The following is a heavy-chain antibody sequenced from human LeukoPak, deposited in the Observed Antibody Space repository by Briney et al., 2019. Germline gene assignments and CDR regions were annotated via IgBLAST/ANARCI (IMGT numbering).Heavy chain of an antibody. D-gene: IGHD6-19*01. CDR1: GFTVRSNY. J-gene: IGHJ4*02. CDR3: ARGGDTSGSPFDY. V-gene: IGHV3-53*01. CDR2: IYSDGTT. Sequence: GGSLRLSCAVSGFTVRSNYMNWVRQAPGKGLEWVSIIYSDGTTYYANSVKGRFTISRDNSRNTLYFQMNSLRAEDTAVYYCARGGDTSGSPFDYWGQGTLVTVSS.